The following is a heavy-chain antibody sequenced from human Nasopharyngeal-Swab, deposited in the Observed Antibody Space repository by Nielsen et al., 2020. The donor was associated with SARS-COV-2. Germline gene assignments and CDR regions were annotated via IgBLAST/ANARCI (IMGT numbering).Heavy chain of an antibody. Sequence: GESLKISCAASGFTFSSYAMNWVRQAPGRGLEWVSAISGGDDSTKYADSVKGRFTISRDNAKNSLYLQMNSLRAEDTAVYYCARGCVLTGPSCYYYGMDVWGQGTTVTVSS. CDR3: ARGCVLTGPSCYYYGMDV. J-gene: IGHJ6*02. D-gene: IGHD3-9*01. CDR1: GFTFSSYA. V-gene: IGHV3-21*01. CDR2: ISGGDDST.